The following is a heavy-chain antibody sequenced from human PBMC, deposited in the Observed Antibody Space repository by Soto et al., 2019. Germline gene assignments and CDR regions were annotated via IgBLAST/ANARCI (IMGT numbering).Heavy chain of an antibody. Sequence: PSETLSLTCTVSGGSISWRDYYWTWIRQPPGKALEWIGYIDYSGRTSFNPSLKSRVFISIDIARNQFFMTLTSMTSADTAMYYCARELSAYSYGPGEVYRGQGTLVTVSS. J-gene: IGHJ4*02. CDR3: ARELSAYSYGPGEVY. D-gene: IGHD5-18*01. CDR1: GGSISWRDYY. CDR2: IDYSGRT. V-gene: IGHV4-30-4*01.